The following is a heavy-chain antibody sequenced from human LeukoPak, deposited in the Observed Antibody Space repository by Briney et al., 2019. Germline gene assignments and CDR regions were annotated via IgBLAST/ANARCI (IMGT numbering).Heavy chain of an antibody. Sequence: ASVKVSCKASGYTFASFGITWVRQAPGQGLEWMGWINTHNGDTNYAQKLQGRVTMTEDTSTDTAYMELSSLRSEDTAMYYCATLLKVDFRSGYNPNFHYWGQGTLVAVSS. D-gene: IGHD3-3*01. CDR2: INTHNGDT. CDR3: ATLLKVDFRSGYNPNFHY. CDR1: GYTFASFG. J-gene: IGHJ4*02. V-gene: IGHV1-18*01.